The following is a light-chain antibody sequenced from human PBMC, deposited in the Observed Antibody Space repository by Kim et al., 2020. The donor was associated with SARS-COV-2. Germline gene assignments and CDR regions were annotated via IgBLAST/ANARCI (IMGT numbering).Light chain of an antibody. J-gene: IGKJ1*01. Sequence: EMVVTQSPATLSVSPGEGATLSCRASQSVSSNLAWYQHKPGQAPSLLIYGASTRATGVPARFSGSGSGTEFTLTISSLQSEDFAVYCCQQYNNWPPGSFGQGTKVDIK. CDR1: QSVSSN. CDR3: QQYNNWPPGS. V-gene: IGKV3-15*01. CDR2: GAS.